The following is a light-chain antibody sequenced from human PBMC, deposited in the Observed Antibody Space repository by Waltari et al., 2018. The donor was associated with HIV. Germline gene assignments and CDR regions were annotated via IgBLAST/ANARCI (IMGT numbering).Light chain of an antibody. Sequence: QSVLTQPPSVSGAPGPRLPIPCPGRRPTLGAGYDFHLFQQLPGTAPKLLIYGNTNRPAGVPDRFSGSKSGTSASLAITGLQAEDEADYYCQSYDSGLSAYVFGTGTKVTVL. CDR3: QSYDSGLSAYV. J-gene: IGLJ1*01. CDR2: GNT. CDR1: RPTLGAGYD. V-gene: IGLV1-40*01.